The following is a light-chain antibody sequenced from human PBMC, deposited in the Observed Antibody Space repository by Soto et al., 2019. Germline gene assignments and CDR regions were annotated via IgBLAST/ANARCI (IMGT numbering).Light chain of an antibody. V-gene: IGKV3-15*01. CDR3: QQYNNWPPYT. CDR1: QSVSSN. CDR2: GAS. Sequence: VMTQSPATLSVSPGERATLSCRASQSVSSNLAWYQQKPGQAPRLLIYGASTRATGIPARFSGSGSGTEFTLTISSLQSEDFAVYYCQQYNNWPPYTFGQGTKLEIK. J-gene: IGKJ2*01.